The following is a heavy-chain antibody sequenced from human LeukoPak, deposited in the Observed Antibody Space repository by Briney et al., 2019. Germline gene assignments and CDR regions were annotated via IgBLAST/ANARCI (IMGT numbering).Heavy chain of an antibody. CDR3: AHRIPDGLSPGLFYFDY. D-gene: IGHD2-21*01. J-gene: IGHJ4*02. CDR1: GFSLSTSGVG. CDR2: IYWDDDK. Sequence: SGPTLVNPTQTLTLTCTFSGFSLSTSGVGVGWIRQPPGKALEWLALIYWDDDKRYSPSLKSRLTITKDTSKNQVALTMTNMDPVDTATYYCAHRIPDGLSPGLFYFDYWGQGTLVTVSS. V-gene: IGHV2-5*02.